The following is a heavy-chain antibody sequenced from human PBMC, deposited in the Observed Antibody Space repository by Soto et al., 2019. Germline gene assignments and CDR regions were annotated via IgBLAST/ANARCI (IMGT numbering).Heavy chain of an antibody. V-gene: IGHV3-48*03. D-gene: IGHD5-12*01. CDR3: ARDRGGYDRLYYYHGMDV. J-gene: IGHJ6*02. CDR1: GFTFSTYE. Sequence: EVQLVESGGGLVQPGGSLRLSCAASGFTFSTYEMNWVRQAPGKGLEWVSYISSSSGSTNYADSVKGRFTISRDNAKNSLYLQMSSLRAEDTAVYYCARDRGGYDRLYYYHGMDVWGQGTTVTVSS. CDR2: ISSSSGST.